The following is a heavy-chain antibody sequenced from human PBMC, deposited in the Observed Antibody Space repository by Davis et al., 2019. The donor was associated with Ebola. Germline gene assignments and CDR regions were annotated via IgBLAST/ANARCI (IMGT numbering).Heavy chain of an antibody. CDR2: IDPSDSYT. J-gene: IGHJ4*02. D-gene: IGHD4-17*01. CDR3: ARQRMTTVTSIDY. Sequence: GESLKISCKGSGYSFTSYWISWVRQMPGKGLEWMGRIDPSDSYTNYSPSFQGHVTISAAKSISTAYLQWSSLKASDTAMYYCARQRMTTVTSIDYWGQGTLVTVSS. V-gene: IGHV5-10-1*01. CDR1: GYSFTSYW.